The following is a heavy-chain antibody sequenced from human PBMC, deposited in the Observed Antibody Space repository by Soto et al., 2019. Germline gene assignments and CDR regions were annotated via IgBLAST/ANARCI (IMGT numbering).Heavy chain of an antibody. V-gene: IGHV3-30*18. CDR3: AKDPYSSSPYFDY. D-gene: IGHD6-6*01. J-gene: IGHJ4*02. Sequence: GGSLRLSCAASGFTFSSYGVHWVRQAPGKGLEWVAVISCDGSRKYYADSVKGRFTISRDNSKNTLYLQMNSLRAEDTAVSYCAKDPYSSSPYFDYWGQGTPVTVSS. CDR1: GFTFSSYG. CDR2: ISCDGSRK.